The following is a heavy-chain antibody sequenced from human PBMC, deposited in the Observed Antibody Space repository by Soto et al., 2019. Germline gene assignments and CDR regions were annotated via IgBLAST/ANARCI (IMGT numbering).Heavy chain of an antibody. CDR3: TTERHRDIVVVVAATLPYFDY. CDR2: IKSKTDGGTT. V-gene: IGHV3-15*01. CDR1: GFTFSNAW. D-gene: IGHD2-15*01. J-gene: IGHJ4*02. Sequence: GGSLRLSCAASGFTFSNAWMSWVRQAPGKGLEWVGRIKSKTDGGTTDYAAPVKGRFTISRDDSKNTLYLQMNSLKTEDTAVYYCTTERHRDIVVVVAATLPYFDYWGQGTLVTVSS.